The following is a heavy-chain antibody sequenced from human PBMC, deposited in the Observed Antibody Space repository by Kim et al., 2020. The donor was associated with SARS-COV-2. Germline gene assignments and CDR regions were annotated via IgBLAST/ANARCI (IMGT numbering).Heavy chain of an antibody. D-gene: IGHD6-13*01. Sequence: GGSLRLSCAASGFTFSSYAMHWVRQAPGKGLEWVAVIWYDGSNKYYADSVKGRFTISRDNSKNTLYLQMNSLRAEDTAVYYCAKFYSSSWSQQGNIDYWG. CDR3: AKFYSSSWSQQGNIDY. J-gene: IGHJ4*01. CDR1: GFTFSSYA. CDR2: IWYDGSNK. V-gene: IGHV3-33*06.